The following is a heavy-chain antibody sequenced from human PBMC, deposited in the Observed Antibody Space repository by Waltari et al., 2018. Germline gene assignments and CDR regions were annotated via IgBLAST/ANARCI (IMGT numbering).Heavy chain of an antibody. J-gene: IGHJ4*02. CDR3: GRWTSGSPDV. CDR2: TKNKRNGYTT. D-gene: IGHD1-26*01. V-gene: IGHV3-72*01. CDR1: GFPFSAHY. Sequence: EVHLVESGGGLVQPGGSLRPSCAASGFPFSAHYMDWVRQAPGKGLEWVGRTKNKRNGYTTEYAASVRGRFTISRDESENSVYLQMNSLKTEDTAVYFCGRWTSGSPDVWGQGTLVTVSS.